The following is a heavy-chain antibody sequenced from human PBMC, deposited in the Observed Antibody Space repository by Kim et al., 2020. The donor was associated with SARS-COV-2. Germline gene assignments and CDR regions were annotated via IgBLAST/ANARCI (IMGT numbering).Heavy chain of an antibody. V-gene: IGHV3-30*09. D-gene: IGHD2-15*01. CDR1: GFSFSDFA. J-gene: IGHJ2*01. CDR2: ISSDGLDK. CDR3: ARAKRGERTRWFSTNWFFDL. Sequence: GGSLRLSCAALGFSFSDFAIHWVRQAPDKGLQWVAVISSDGLDKYYADSVKGRFAISRDKSKSAVYLQMTSLRPHDAGLYYCARAKRGERTRWFSTNWFFDLWGRGTLVTVSS.